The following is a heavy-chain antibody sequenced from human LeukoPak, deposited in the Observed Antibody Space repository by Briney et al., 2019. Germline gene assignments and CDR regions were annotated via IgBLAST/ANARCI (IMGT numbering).Heavy chain of an antibody. CDR3: ARRAYYYDSSGYNDAFDI. Sequence: SETLSLTCAVSGGSISSSNWWSWVRQPPGKGLEWIGEIYHSGSTNYNPSLKSRVTISVDKSKNQFSLKLSSVTAADTAVYYCARRAYYYDSSGYNDAFDIWGQGTMVTVSS. CDR1: GGSISSSNW. D-gene: IGHD3-22*01. CDR2: IYHSGST. J-gene: IGHJ3*02. V-gene: IGHV4-4*02.